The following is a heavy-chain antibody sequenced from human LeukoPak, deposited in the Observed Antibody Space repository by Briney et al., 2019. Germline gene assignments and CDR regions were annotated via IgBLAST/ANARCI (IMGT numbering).Heavy chain of an antibody. Sequence: SETLSLTCSVSGGSISDYFWSWVRQSPGKGLEWIGFMHHSGSANSNPSLRSRVSISMDTSKNQFSLKLSTVTAADTAVYYCAREAHSRRSGYGHYFDYWGQGSLVTVSS. CDR1: GGSISDYF. CDR3: AREAHSRRSGYGHYFDY. J-gene: IGHJ4*01. V-gene: IGHV4-59*01. D-gene: IGHD5-12*01. CDR2: MHHSGSA.